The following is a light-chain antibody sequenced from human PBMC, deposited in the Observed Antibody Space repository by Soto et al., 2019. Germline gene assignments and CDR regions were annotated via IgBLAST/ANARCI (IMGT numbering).Light chain of an antibody. Sequence: QSVLTQPPSVSGAPGQRVTVSCTGSGSNIGSPYGVHWYQHLPGTAPKLIIYGNANRPSGVPDRFSGSKSGTSASLAITGLQAEDEADYFCQSYDSSLSGYVFGIGTKLTVL. J-gene: IGLJ1*01. CDR1: GSNIGSPYG. V-gene: IGLV1-40*01. CDR2: GNA. CDR3: QSYDSSLSGYV.